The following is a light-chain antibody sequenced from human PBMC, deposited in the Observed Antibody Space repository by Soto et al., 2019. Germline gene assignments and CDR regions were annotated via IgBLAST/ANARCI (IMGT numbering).Light chain of an antibody. CDR1: QSISDT. V-gene: IGKV3-15*01. J-gene: IGKJ1*01. CDR3: QQYNNSPCT. Sequence: EIVMTQSPATLSVSPGGRATLSCRASQSISDTLAWYQQKPGQAPRLLIHGASTRATGFPARFSGSGSGTDFTLTSRRLQSDDVAVYYCQQYNNSPCTFGQGTKVEIK. CDR2: GAS.